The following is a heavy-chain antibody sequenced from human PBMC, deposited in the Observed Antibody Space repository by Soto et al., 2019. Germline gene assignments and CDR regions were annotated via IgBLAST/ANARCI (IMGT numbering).Heavy chain of an antibody. Sequence: EVQLVESGGGLVKPGGSLRLSCAASGFSFSNAWMSWVRQAPGKGLEWVGRIKSKTDGGTTDYAAPVKGRFTISRDDSKNTLYLQMNSLKTEDTAVYYCTVVVVAATPRAYYYYYMDVWGKGTTVTVSS. J-gene: IGHJ6*03. D-gene: IGHD2-15*01. V-gene: IGHV3-15*01. CDR3: TVVVVAATPRAYYYYYMDV. CDR2: IKSKTDGGTT. CDR1: GFSFSNAW.